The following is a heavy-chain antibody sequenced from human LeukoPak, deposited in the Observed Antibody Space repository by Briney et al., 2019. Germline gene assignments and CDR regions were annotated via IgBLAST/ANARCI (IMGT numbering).Heavy chain of an antibody. V-gene: IGHV3-23*01. CDR2: ISGSGGST. CDR3: AKDATVAGTRSWFDP. Sequence: PGGSLRLSCAASGXTFSSYAMSWVRQAPGKGLEWVSAISGSGGSTYYADSVKGRFTISRDNSKNTLYLQMNSLRAEDTAVYYCAKDATVAGTRSWFDPWGQGTLVTVSS. J-gene: IGHJ5*02. CDR1: GXTFSSYA. D-gene: IGHD6-19*01.